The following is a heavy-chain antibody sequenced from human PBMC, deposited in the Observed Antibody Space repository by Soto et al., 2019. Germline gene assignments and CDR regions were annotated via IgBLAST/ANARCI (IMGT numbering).Heavy chain of an antibody. D-gene: IGHD6-6*01. Sequence: EVQLVESGGGLVQPGRSLRLSCAASGFSFDGYAMHWVRQPPGKGLEWVSGISWNSGNIDYADSVKGRFTISRDNAKNSLYLQMNSLRAEDTALYYCVKASTYSSSQGWFEPWGQGTMVTVSS. CDR2: ISWNSGNI. J-gene: IGHJ5*02. CDR1: GFSFDGYA. V-gene: IGHV3-9*01. CDR3: VKASTYSSSQGWFEP.